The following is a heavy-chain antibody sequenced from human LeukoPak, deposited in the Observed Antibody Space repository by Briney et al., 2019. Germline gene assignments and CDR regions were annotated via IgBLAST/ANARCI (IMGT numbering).Heavy chain of an antibody. V-gene: IGHV3-48*04. Sequence: PGGSLRLSCVASGLTFSDYNMNWVRQAPGKGLEWISYISSSTTTIYYADSVRGRFTISRDNSKNSLYLQMNSLRAEDTAVYYCARDSAYFGSGHAFDIWGQGTMVTVSS. CDR2: ISSSTTTI. CDR1: GLTFSDYN. CDR3: ARDSAYFGSGHAFDI. J-gene: IGHJ3*02. D-gene: IGHD3-10*01.